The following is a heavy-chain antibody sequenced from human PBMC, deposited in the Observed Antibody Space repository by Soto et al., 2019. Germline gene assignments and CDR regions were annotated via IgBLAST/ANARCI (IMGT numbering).Heavy chain of an antibody. CDR3: AREYDAFDI. J-gene: IGHJ3*02. V-gene: IGHV3-21*01. CDR1: GISLSSGGYY. CDR2: ISSSSSYI. Sequence: ETLSLTCTVSGISLSSGGYYWNWIRQHPGKGLEWVSSISSSSSYIYYADSVKGRFTISRDNAKNSLYLQMNSLRAEDTAVYYCAREYDAFDIWGQGTMVTVSS.